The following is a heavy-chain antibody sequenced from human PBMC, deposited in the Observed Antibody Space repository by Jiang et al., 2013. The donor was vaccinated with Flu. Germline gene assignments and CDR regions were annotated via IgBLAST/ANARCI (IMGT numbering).Heavy chain of an antibody. CDR2: LCHGTT. CDR1: Y. J-gene: IGHJ4*02. V-gene: IGHV4-4*07. D-gene: IGHD3-10*01. Sequence: YWSWIRQPPGRHWMGWAYLCHGTTNXNPSLKSRVTMSIDTSKNQFFLKLTSVTAADTAVYYCARGTGVINFDYWGQGTPVTVSS. CDR3: ARGTGVINFDY.